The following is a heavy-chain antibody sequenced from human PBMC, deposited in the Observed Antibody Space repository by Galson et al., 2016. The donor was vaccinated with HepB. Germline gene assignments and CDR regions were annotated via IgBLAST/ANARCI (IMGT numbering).Heavy chain of an antibody. Sequence: ILSLTCTVSGGSITGDTYYWSWIRQPAGKGLEWIGRIYTSGRTNYNPSLKSRVTISVDTSKNQFSLRLNSVTAADTPVYYCAKGYGSGSSGFDSWGQGIPVTVSS. CDR3: AKGYGSGSSGFDS. CDR1: GGSITGDTYY. J-gene: IGHJ4*02. CDR2: IYTSGRT. D-gene: IGHD3-10*01. V-gene: IGHV4-61*02.